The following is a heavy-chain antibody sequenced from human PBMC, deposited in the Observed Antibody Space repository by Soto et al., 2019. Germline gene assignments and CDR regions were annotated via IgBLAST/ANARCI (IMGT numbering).Heavy chain of an antibody. V-gene: IGHV1-69*19. J-gene: IGHJ6*02. CDR1: GGTFSSYA. Sequence: QVQLVQSGAEVKKPGSSVKVSCKASGGTFSSYAISWVRQAPGQGLEWMGGIIPIFGTANYAQKFQGRVTIAADESTSTGYMDLGSLSSADTVVYYFAREKEVFYGGNSGGYYYYYYGMDVWGQGTTVNVAS. CDR2: IIPIFGTA. D-gene: IGHD4-17*01. CDR3: AREKEVFYGGNSGGYYYYYYGMDV.